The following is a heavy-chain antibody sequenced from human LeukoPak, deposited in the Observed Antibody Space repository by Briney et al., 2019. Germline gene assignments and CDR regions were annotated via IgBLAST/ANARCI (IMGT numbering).Heavy chain of an antibody. J-gene: IGHJ4*02. Sequence: GRSLRLSCAASGFTFSSYAMHWVRQAPGKGLEWVAVISYDGSNKYYADSVKGRFTISRDNSKNTLYLQMNSLRAEDTAVYYCAMGPGGLFDYWGQGTLVTVSS. V-gene: IGHV3-30*01. D-gene: IGHD3-16*01. CDR3: AMGPGGLFDY. CDR2: ISYDGSNK. CDR1: GFTFSSYA.